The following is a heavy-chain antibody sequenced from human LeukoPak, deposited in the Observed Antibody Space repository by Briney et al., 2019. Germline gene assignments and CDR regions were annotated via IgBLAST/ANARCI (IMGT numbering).Heavy chain of an antibody. D-gene: IGHD6-6*01. CDR2: TYYRAKWYN. J-gene: IGHJ4*02. Sequence: SQTLSLTCAISGDSVSSNSAAWNWIRQSPSRGLEWLGRTYYRAKWYNDYAVSVKSRITLNPHTSKNQFSLQLNSVTPEDTAVYYCARSARRGGYFDYWGQGTLVTVSS. V-gene: IGHV6-1*01. CDR3: ARSARRGGYFDY. CDR1: GDSVSSNSAA.